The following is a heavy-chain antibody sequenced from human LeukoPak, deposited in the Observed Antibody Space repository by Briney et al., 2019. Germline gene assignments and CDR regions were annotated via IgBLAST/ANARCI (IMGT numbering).Heavy chain of an antibody. CDR2: IWYDGSNK. J-gene: IGHJ3*02. CDR1: GFTFSSYG. V-gene: IGHV3-33*08. Sequence: PGRSLRLSCAASGFTFSSYGMHWVRQAPGKGLEWVAVIWYDGSNKYYADSVKGRFTISRDNSKNTLYLQMNSLRAEDTAVYYCARDLVVGATLNAFDIWGQGTMVTVSS. CDR3: ARDLVVGATLNAFDI. D-gene: IGHD1-26*01.